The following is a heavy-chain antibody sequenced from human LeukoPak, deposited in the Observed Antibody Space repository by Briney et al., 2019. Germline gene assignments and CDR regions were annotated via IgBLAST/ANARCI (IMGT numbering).Heavy chain of an antibody. CDR3: ARETDTAMVVY. V-gene: IGHV1-2*02. D-gene: IGHD5-18*01. CDR2: INPNSGGT. CDR1: GYTFTGYY. Sequence: ASVRVSCEASGYTFTGYYMHWVRQAPGQGLEWMGWINPNSGGTNYAQKFQGRVTMTRDTSISTAYMELSRLRSDDTAVYYCARETDTAMVVYWGQGTLVTVSS. J-gene: IGHJ4*02.